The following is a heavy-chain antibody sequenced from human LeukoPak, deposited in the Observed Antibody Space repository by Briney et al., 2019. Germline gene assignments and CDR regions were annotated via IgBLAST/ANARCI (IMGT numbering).Heavy chain of an antibody. CDR3: ARVGGSGWPRGNLDY. J-gene: IGHJ4*02. Sequence: SETLSLTCTVSGGSISSYYWSWIRQPPGKGLEWIGSIYYSGSTYYNPSLKSRVTISVDTSKNQFSLKLSSVTAADTAVYYCARVGGSGWPRGNLDYWGQGTLVTVSS. D-gene: IGHD6-19*01. CDR1: GGSISSYY. CDR2: IYYSGST. V-gene: IGHV4-59*12.